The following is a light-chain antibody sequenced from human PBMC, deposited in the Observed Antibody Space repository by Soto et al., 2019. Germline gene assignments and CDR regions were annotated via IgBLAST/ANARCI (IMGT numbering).Light chain of an antibody. CDR1: QSVSSN. J-gene: IGKJ1*01. CDR2: GAS. V-gene: IGKV3-15*01. CDR3: QQYNNWWT. Sequence: EIVMTQSPATLSVSPGERATLSCRASQSVSSNLAWYQQKPGQAPRLLIYGASTRATGIPARFSGSGSGTEFTLTSSRLQYEDFAVYYCQQYNNWWTFGQGTKVEIK.